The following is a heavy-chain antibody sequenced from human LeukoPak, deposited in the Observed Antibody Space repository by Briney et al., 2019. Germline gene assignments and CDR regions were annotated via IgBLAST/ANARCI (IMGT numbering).Heavy chain of an antibody. D-gene: IGHD1-7*01. J-gene: IGHJ3*02. CDR3: ARETFGTGTTSSAFDI. Sequence: GGSLRLSCAASGFTFEASAMSWVRQAPGKGLEWVSAISGSGGSTYYADSVKGRFTISRDNSKNTLYLQMNSLRAEDTAVYYCARETFGTGTTSSAFDIWGQGTMVTVSS. CDR1: GFTFEASA. CDR2: ISGSGGST. V-gene: IGHV3-23*01.